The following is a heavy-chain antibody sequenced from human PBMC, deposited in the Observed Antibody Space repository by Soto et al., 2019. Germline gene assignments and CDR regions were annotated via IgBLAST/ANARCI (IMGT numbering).Heavy chain of an antibody. J-gene: IGHJ4*02. CDR1: GGSIRSGGYF. CDR2: IYYRGGT. CDR3: ARFAKEENPKLESWYAFDF. Sequence: SETLSLTCTVSGGSIRSGGYFWSWVRQQPGKGLEWIGHIYYRGGTSYNPSLESRVAMSVDTSKNEFTLKVNSVTAADTAIYYCARFAKEENPKLESWYAFDFWGRGTLVTVS. V-gene: IGHV4-31*03. D-gene: IGHD6-13*01.